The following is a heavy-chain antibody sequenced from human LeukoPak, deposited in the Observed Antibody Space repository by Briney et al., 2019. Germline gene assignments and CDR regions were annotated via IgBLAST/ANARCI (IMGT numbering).Heavy chain of an antibody. Sequence: PGGSLRLSCATSGFTVSSNYMSWVRQAPGKGLERVSLIYNCGSTYYADSVKGRFTISRDNSKNTLYLQTNSLRAEDTAVYYCARRGAAGTYYFDHWGQGTLVTVSS. CDR2: IYNCGST. D-gene: IGHD6-13*01. J-gene: IGHJ4*02. V-gene: IGHV3-53*01. CDR1: GFTVSSNY. CDR3: ARRGAAGTYYFDH.